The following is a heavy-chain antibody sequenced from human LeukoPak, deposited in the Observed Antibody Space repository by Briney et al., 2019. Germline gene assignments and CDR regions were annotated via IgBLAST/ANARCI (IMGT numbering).Heavy chain of an antibody. D-gene: IGHD1-26*01. Sequence: PGGSLRLSCAASGFTFNTYGMSWVRQAPGKGLEWVSAISGSGGSTYYADSVKGRFTISRDNSKNTLYLQMNSLRAEDTAVYYCAAKWELPRYFDFWGQGTLVTVSS. CDR1: GFTFNTYG. CDR2: ISGSGGST. J-gene: IGHJ4*02. V-gene: IGHV3-23*01. CDR3: AAKWELPRYFDF.